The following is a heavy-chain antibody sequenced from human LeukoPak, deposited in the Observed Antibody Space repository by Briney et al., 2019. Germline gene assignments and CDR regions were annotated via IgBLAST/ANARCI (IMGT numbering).Heavy chain of an antibody. V-gene: IGHV4-4*07. Sequence: PSETLSLTCTVSGDSISSYYWSWIRQPAGKGLEWIGRIYTSGNTKYNPSLKSRVTMSLDTSKNQFSLKLNSVTAADTAVYYCAKSGTRSSWSPRVKTYLDYWGQGTLVTVSS. CDR3: AKSGTRSSWSPRVKTYLDY. D-gene: IGHD6-13*01. CDR1: GDSISSYY. J-gene: IGHJ4*02. CDR2: IYTSGNT.